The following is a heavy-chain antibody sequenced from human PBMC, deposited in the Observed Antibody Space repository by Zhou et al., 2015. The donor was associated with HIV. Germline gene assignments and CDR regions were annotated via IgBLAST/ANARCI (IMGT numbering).Heavy chain of an antibody. Sequence: QVQLVQSGAEVKKPGASVKVSCKASGYTFTGYYMHWVRQAPGQGLEWMGWINPNSGGTNYAQKFQGWVTMTRDTSISTAYMELSRLRSDDTAVYYCARAGVLMVYAIQTSYYYYGTDVWDQGP. CDR2: INPNSGGT. V-gene: IGHV1-2*04. CDR1: GYTFTGYY. J-gene: IGHJ6*02. D-gene: IGHD2-8*01. CDR3: ARAGVLMVYAIQTSYYYYGTDV.